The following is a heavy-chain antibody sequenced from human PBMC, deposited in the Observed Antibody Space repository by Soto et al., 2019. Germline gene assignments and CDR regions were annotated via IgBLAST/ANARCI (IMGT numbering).Heavy chain of an antibody. Sequence: GGSLRLSCAASGFTFSSYAMSWVRQAPGKGLEWVSAISGSGGSTYYADSVKGRFTISRDNSKNTLYLQMNSLGAEDTAVYYCAKDDGSLGSPGHITIFGVVTDHYFDYWGQGTLVTVSS. CDR1: GFTFSSYA. D-gene: IGHD3-3*01. CDR2: ISGSGGST. CDR3: AKDDGSLGSPGHITIFGVVTDHYFDY. V-gene: IGHV3-23*01. J-gene: IGHJ4*02.